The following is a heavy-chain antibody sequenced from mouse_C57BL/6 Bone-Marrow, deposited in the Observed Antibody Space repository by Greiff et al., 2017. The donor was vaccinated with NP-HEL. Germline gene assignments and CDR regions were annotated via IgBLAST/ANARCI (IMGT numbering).Heavy chain of an antibody. V-gene: IGHV1-69*01. CDR2: IDPSDSYT. Sequence: VQLQQPGAELVMPGASVKLSCKASGYTFTSYWMHWVKQRPGQGLEWIGEIDPSDSYTNYNQKFNGKSTLTVDKSSSTAYMQLSSLTSEDSAVYCCAREDDGYPGFAYWGQGTLVTVSA. CDR1: GYTFTSYW. J-gene: IGHJ3*01. CDR3: AREDDGYPGFAY. D-gene: IGHD2-3*01.